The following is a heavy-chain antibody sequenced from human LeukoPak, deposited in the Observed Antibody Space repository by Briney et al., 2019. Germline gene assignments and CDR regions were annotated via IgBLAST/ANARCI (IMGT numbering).Heavy chain of an antibody. J-gene: IGHJ4*02. D-gene: IGHD2-2*01. CDR3: ARGFCSSTNCYQGPFDF. CDR1: GFTFSSAW. V-gene: IGHV3-15*01. Sequence: GGPLRLSCAASGFTFSSAWMTWVRQAPGKGLEWVGHIKNKTNGGTTDYAAPVKGRFIISRDDSKNTLYLQMNSLRTEDTAVYYCARGFCSSTNCYQGPFDFWGQGTLVTVSS. CDR2: IKNKTNGGTT.